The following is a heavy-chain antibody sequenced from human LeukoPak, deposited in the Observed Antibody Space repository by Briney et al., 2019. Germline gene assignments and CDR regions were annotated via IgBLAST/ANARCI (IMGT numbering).Heavy chain of an antibody. Sequence: GKSLKISCKGSGYSFTSYWIGWVRQMPGKGLEWMGIIYPGDSDTRYSPSFQGQVTISADKSISTAYLQWSSLKASDTAMYYCARSSDSDRYCSSTSCSMAYWGQGTLVTVSS. CDR3: ARSSDSDRYCSSTSCSMAY. V-gene: IGHV5-51*01. D-gene: IGHD2-2*01. CDR1: GYSFTSYW. J-gene: IGHJ4*02. CDR2: IYPGDSDT.